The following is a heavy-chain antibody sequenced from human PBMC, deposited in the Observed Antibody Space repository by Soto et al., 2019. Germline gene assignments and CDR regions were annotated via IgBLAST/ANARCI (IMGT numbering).Heavy chain of an antibody. CDR1: GGSISSCY. Sequence: PSETLSLTCTVSGGSISSCYWSWIRQPPGKGLEWIGYIYYSGSTNYNPSLKSRVTISVDTSKNQFSLKLSSVTAADTAVYYCARDYYDSSGFPYFQHWGQGTLVTVSS. CDR2: IYYSGST. D-gene: IGHD3-22*01. CDR3: ARDYYDSSGFPYFQH. J-gene: IGHJ1*01. V-gene: IGHV4-59*01.